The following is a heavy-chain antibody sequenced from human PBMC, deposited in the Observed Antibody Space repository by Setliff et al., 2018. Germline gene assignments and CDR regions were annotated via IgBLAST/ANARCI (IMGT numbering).Heavy chain of an antibody. J-gene: IGHJ4*02. V-gene: IGHV3-33*01. CDR2: IWYDGSNE. CDR1: GFTFSSYG. CDR3: ARQATDY. Sequence: GGSLRLSCAASGFTFSSYGMHWVRQAPGKGLEWVALIWYDGSNEYYADSVKGRFTISRDNSKNTLYLQMNSLRAEDTALYYCARQATDYWGQGTLVTVSS.